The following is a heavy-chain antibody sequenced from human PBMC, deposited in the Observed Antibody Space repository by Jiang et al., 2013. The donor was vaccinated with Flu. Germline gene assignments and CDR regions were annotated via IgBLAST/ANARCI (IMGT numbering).Heavy chain of an antibody. V-gene: IGHV4-30-2*01. J-gene: IGHJ5*02. Sequence: SGLVKPSQTLSLTCAVSGGSISSNSQSWSWIRQPPGKGLEWIGYIYHSGSTYYYKPSLKSRVTISIDRSKNQISLKLSSVTAADTAVYYCARDILGGWFDPWGQGTLVTVSS. D-gene: IGHD3-16*01. CDR2: IYHSGST. CDR3: ARDILGGWFDP. CDR1: GGSISSNSQS.